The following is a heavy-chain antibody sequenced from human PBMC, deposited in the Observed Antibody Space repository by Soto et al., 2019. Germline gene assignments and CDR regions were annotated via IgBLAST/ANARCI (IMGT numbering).Heavy chain of an antibody. CDR2: ISSSSTI. J-gene: IGHJ5*02. CDR1: GFTFSSYS. D-gene: IGHD6-19*01. CDR3: AREAGTWHLPLNWFDP. V-gene: IGHV3-48*02. Sequence: EVQLVESGGGLVQPGGSLRLSCAASGFTFSSYSMNWVRQAPGKGLEWVSYISSSSTIYYADSVKGRFTISRDNAKNSLYLQMNSLRDEDTAVYYCAREAGTWHLPLNWFDPWDQGTLVTVSS.